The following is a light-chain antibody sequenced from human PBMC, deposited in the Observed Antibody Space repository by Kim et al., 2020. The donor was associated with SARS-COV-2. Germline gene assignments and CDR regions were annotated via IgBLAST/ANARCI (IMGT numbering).Light chain of an antibody. CDR2: QHT. V-gene: IGLV3-1*01. CDR1: KLGDKY. CDR3: QAWDSNTAV. Sequence: SVSPGQTASITCSGDKLGDKYACWYQQKPGQSPVLVIYQHTERPSGIPERFSGSNSGNTATLTISGTQAMDEADYYCQAWDSNTAVFGGGTQLTVL. J-gene: IGLJ2*01.